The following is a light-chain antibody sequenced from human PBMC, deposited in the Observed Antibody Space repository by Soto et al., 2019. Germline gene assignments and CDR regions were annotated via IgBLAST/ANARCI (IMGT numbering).Light chain of an antibody. V-gene: IGKV3-20*01. CDR1: QSVSAGY. J-gene: IGKJ1*01. CDR3: QQYDGSRA. Sequence: EIVLTRSPGTLSLSPGGRATLSCRASQSVSAGYLAWYQQKPGQPPRLLIYGASSRATGIPDRFSGSGSGTDFTLTISRLEPEDFAVYYCQQYDGSRAFGQGTKVDIK. CDR2: GAS.